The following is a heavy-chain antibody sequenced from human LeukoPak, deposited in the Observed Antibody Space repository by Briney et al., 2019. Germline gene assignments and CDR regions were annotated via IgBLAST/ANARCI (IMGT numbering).Heavy chain of an antibody. J-gene: IGHJ5*02. D-gene: IGHD2-2*01. CDR2: INHSGST. CDR3: ARLGGYCSSTSCYAYRIDP. V-gene: IGHV4-34*01. CDR1: GGSFSGYY. Sequence: SETLSLTCAVYGGSFSGYYWSWIRQPPGKGLEWIGEINHSGSTNYNPSLKSRVTISVDTSKNQFSLKLSSVTAADTAVYYCARLGGYCSSTSCYAYRIDPWGQETLVTVSS.